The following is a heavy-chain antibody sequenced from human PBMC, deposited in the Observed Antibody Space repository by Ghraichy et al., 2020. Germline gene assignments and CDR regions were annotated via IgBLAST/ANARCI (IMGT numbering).Heavy chain of an antibody. CDR1: GYTFTSYG. Sequence: ASVKVSCKASGYTFTSYGISWVRQAPGQGLEWMGWISAYNGNTNYAQKLQGRVTMTTDTSTSTAYMELRSLRSDDTAVYYCARDDYGVRYFDWLSNYYYYGMDVWGQGTTVTVSS. D-gene: IGHD3-9*01. V-gene: IGHV1-18*04. CDR2: ISAYNGNT. J-gene: IGHJ6*02. CDR3: ARDDYGVRYFDWLSNYYYYGMDV.